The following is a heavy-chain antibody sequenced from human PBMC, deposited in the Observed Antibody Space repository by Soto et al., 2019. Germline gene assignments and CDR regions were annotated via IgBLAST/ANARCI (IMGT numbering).Heavy chain of an antibody. CDR2: ISAYNGNT. D-gene: IGHD1-26*01. CDR3: ASVVGATPWDYYFDY. J-gene: IGHJ4*02. Sequence: ASVKVSCKASGYTFTSYGISWVRQAPGQGLEWMGWISAYNGNTNYAQKLQGRVTMTTDTSTSTAYMELRSLRSDDTAVYYCASVVGATPWDYYFDYWGQGTLVTVSS. CDR1: GYTFTSYG. V-gene: IGHV1-18*01.